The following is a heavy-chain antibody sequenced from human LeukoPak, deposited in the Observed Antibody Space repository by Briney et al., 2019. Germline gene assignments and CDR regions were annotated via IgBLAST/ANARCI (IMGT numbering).Heavy chain of an antibody. CDR3: ARQVEHYDYVWGSYRTSYYFDY. CDR2: IYPGDSDT. V-gene: IGHV5-51*01. CDR1: GYSFTSYW. J-gene: IGHJ4*02. D-gene: IGHD3-16*02. Sequence: GESLKISCKGSGYSFTSYWIGWVRQMTGKGLEWMGIIYPGDSDTRYSPSFQGQVTISADKSISTAYLQWSSLKASDTAMYYCARQVEHYDYVWGSYRTSYYFDYWGQGTLVTVSS.